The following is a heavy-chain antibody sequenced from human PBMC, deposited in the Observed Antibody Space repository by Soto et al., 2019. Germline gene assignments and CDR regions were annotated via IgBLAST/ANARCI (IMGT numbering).Heavy chain of an antibody. D-gene: IGHD2-2*01. V-gene: IGHV3-23*01. Sequence: EVQLLESGGGLVQPGGSLRLSCAASGFTFSSYAMSWVRQAPGKGLEWDSAITASGDTTYDADSVKGRFIISRDNSKSTMYLQMNSLRAEDTAVYYCAKVRPLRDCTRTSALGAFDIWGQGTMVTVSS. CDR1: GFTFSSYA. CDR3: AKVRPLRDCTRTSALGAFDI. CDR2: ITASGDTT. J-gene: IGHJ3*02.